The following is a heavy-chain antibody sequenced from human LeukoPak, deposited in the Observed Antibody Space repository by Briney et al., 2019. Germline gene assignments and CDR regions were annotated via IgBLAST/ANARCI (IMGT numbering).Heavy chain of an antibody. CDR2: INHSGST. D-gene: IGHD6-13*01. CDR1: GGSFSGYY. J-gene: IGHJ4*02. V-gene: IGHV4-34*01. Sequence: SETLSLTCAVYGGSFSGYYWSWIRQPPGKGLEWIGEINHSGSTNYNPSLKSRVTISVDTSKNQFSLQLNSVTPEDTAVYYCARRAAAGPFDYWGQGTLVTVSS. CDR3: ARRAAAGPFDY.